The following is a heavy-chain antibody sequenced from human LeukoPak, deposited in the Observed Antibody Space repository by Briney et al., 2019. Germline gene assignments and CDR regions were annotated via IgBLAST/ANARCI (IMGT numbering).Heavy chain of an antibody. CDR2: IYPGDSDV. CDR3: ARPGSRGLKYDYMDV. Sequence: GESLKISCEGSGDSFSYYWIAWVRQTPGKGPEWMGSIYPGDSDVRSSPAFQGQVTFSADQSGRIVYIQWRSLKASDTAIYYCARPGSRGLKYDYMDVWGKGTTVIVSS. V-gene: IGHV5-51*01. CDR1: GDSFSYYW. J-gene: IGHJ6*03. D-gene: IGHD6-25*01.